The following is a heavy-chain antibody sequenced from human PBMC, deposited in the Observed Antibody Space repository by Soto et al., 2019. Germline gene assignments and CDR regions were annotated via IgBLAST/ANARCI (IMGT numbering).Heavy chain of an antibody. J-gene: IGHJ6*03. CDR1: GYSFTSYW. CDR2: IYPGDSDT. Sequence: GESLKISCKGSGYSFTSYWIGWVRQMPGKGLEWMGIIYPGDSDTRYSPSFQGQVTISADKSISTAYLQWSSLKASDTAMYYCARQKVEWLRDYYYYYMDVWGKGTTVTVSS. D-gene: IGHD5-12*01. CDR3: ARQKVEWLRDYYYYYMDV. V-gene: IGHV5-51*01.